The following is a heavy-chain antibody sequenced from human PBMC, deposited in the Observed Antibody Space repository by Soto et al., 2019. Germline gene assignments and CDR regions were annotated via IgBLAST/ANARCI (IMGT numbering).Heavy chain of an antibody. CDR3: ATAISSPFSNFDY. D-gene: IGHD2-2*01. V-gene: IGHV3-7*01. Sequence: EVRLVQSGGDLVQPGGSLRLSCVASGFTFSTYWMTWVRQAPGMGLEWVAGIKEDGSEEVYVDSVKGRFSISRDNAKTSLYLQLYSLRAEDTAVYYCATAISSPFSNFDYWGQGSLVTVSS. CDR2: IKEDGSEE. J-gene: IGHJ4*02. CDR1: GFTFSTYW.